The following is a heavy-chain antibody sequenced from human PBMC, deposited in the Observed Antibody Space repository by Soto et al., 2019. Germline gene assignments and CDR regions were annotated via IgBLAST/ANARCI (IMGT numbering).Heavy chain of an antibody. Sequence: QITLKESGPTLVKPTQTLTLTCTFSGFSISSTGVGVGWIRQPPGKALEWLVFIYWDDVNSYSTSLKSRLTGSKDTSKNHVFLTMTNIDPVDTATYYCAHRRGGYNWNDGNFDYWGQGALVTVSS. D-gene: IGHD1-1*01. V-gene: IGHV2-5*02. CDR2: IYWDDVN. CDR1: GFSISSTGVG. CDR3: AHRRGGYNWNDGNFDY. J-gene: IGHJ4*02.